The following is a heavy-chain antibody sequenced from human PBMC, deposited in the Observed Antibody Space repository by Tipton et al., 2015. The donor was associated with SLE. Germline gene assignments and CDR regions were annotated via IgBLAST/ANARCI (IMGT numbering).Heavy chain of an antibody. V-gene: IGHV3-64*01. CDR2: ISSNGGST. J-gene: IGHJ5*02. CDR3: ARGSSSGWYFNGFDP. Sequence: GSLRLSCAASGFTFSSYAMHWVRQAPGKGLEYVSAISSNGGSTYYANSVKDRFTISRDNSKNTLYLQMGSLRAEDMAGYYCARGSSSGWYFNGFDPWGQGTLVPVSS. CDR1: GFTFSSYA. D-gene: IGHD6-19*01.